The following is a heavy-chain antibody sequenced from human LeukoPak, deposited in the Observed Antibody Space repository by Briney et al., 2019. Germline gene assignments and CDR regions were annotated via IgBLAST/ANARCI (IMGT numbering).Heavy chain of an antibody. V-gene: IGHV4-39*01. D-gene: IGHD2-2*01. CDR1: GGSIRSSSYY. CDR2: IYYSGST. CDR3: ARLVFGQYQLLIHAFDI. Sequence: SETLSLTCTVSGGSIRSSSYYWGWIRQPPGKGLEWIGSIYYSGSTYYNPSLKSRVTISVDTSKNQFSLKLSSVTAADTAVYYCARLVFGQYQLLIHAFDIWGQGTMVTVSS. J-gene: IGHJ3*02.